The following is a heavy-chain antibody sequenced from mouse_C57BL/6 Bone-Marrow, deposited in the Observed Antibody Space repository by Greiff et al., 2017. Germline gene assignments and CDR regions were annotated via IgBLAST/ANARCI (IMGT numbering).Heavy chain of an antibody. CDR1: GYTFTSYW. CDR3: ARSGDSYYFDY. CDR2: IDPSDSYT. V-gene: IGHV1-59*01. D-gene: IGHD1-2*01. J-gene: IGHJ2*01. Sequence: VQLQQPGAELVRPGTSVKLSCKASGYTFTSYWMHWVKQRPGQGLEWIGVIDPSDSYTNYNQKFKGKATLTVDKSSSTAYMQLSSLTSEDSAVYYCARSGDSYYFDYWGQGTTLTGSS.